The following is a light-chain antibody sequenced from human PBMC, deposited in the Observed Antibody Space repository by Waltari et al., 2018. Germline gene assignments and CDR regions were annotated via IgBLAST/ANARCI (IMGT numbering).Light chain of an antibody. Sequence: DIQMTQSPSTLSASVGDRVTITCRASQSIRSLLAWYQQKPGNAPKLLIYKASSLESGVPSRFSGSGSGTEFTRTISSLQPDDFATYYCQQYNTYPLTFGGGTKVEIK. CDR2: KAS. J-gene: IGKJ4*01. V-gene: IGKV1-5*03. CDR1: QSIRSL. CDR3: QQYNTYPLT.